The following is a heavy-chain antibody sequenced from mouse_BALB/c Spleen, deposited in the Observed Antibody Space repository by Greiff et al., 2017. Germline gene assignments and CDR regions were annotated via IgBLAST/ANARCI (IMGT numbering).Heavy chain of an antibody. J-gene: IGHJ2*01. CDR2: INPGSGGT. V-gene: IGHV1-54*03. D-gene: IGHD2-4*01. Sequence: VQLQQSGAELVRPGTSVKVSCKASGYAFTNYLIAWVKQRPGQGLEWIGVINPGSGGTNYNEKFKGKATLTADKSSSTAYMQLSSLTSDDSAVYFCARSTMITTVDYWGQGTTLTVSS. CDR1: GYAFTNYL. CDR3: ARSTMITTVDY.